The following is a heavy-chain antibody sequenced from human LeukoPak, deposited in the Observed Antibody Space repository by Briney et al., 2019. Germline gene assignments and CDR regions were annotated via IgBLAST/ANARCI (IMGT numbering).Heavy chain of an antibody. CDR3: ARGKYSYGDIDY. CDR1: GFTFSSYA. V-gene: IGHV3-23*01. Sequence: GGSLRLSCAASGFTFSSYAMSWVRQAPGKGLEWVSAISGSGGSTYYADSVKGRFTISRDNAKNSLYLQMNSLRAEDTAVYYCARGKYSYGDIDYWGQGTLVAVSS. D-gene: IGHD5-18*01. J-gene: IGHJ4*02. CDR2: ISGSGGST.